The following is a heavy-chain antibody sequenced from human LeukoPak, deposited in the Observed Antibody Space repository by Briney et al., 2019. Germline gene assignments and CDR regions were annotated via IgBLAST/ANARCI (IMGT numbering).Heavy chain of an antibody. J-gene: IGHJ4*02. Sequence: SETLSLTCSFYGGSLSGYYWSWIRQSPGKGLEWIGSIYYSGSTYYNPSLKSRVTISVDTSKNQFSLKLSSVTAADTAVYYCARLKSGSDYWGQGTLVTVSS. D-gene: IGHD3-22*01. CDR3: ARLKSGSDY. CDR1: GGSLSGYY. V-gene: IGHV4-59*05. CDR2: IYYSGST.